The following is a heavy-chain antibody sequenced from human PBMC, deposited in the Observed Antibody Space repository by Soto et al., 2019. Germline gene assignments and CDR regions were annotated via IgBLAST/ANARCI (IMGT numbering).Heavy chain of an antibody. CDR2: ISGSGGST. D-gene: IGHD6-13*01. J-gene: IGHJ4*02. CDR3: ATSGRKYSSSWYPDGPFRSY. Sequence: GGSLRLSCAASGFTFSSYAMSWVRQAPGKGLEWVSAISGSGGSTYYADSVKGRFTISRDNSKNTLYLQMNSLRAEDTAVYYCATSGRKYSSSWYPDGPFRSYWGQGTLVTVSS. CDR1: GFTFSSYA. V-gene: IGHV3-23*01.